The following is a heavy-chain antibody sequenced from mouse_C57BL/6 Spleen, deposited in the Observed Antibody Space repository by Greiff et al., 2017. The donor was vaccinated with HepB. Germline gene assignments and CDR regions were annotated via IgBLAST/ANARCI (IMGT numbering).Heavy chain of an antibody. J-gene: IGHJ4*01. D-gene: IGHD2-5*01. V-gene: IGHV1-61*01. Sequence: QVQLKQPGAELVRPGSSVKLSCKASGYTFTSYWMDWVKQRPGQGLEWIGNIYPSDSETHYNQKFKDKATLTVDKSSSTAYMQLSSLTSEDSAVYYCARSAYYSNLDAMDYWGQGTSVTVSS. CDR2: IYPSDSET. CDR1: GYTFTSYW. CDR3: ARSAYYSNLDAMDY.